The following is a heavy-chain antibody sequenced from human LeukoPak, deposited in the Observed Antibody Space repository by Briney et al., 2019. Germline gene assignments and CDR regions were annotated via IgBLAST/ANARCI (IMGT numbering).Heavy chain of an antibody. CDR3: TERRSASCGSCELDY. V-gene: IGHV3-23*01. Sequence: GGSLRLSCAASGFTFSSYAMSWVRQAPGKGLEWVSSISGSGDTTSYPDAVKGRFTICRDNAKTMLYLQRNSRRAGDTAAYYCTERRSASCGSCELDYWGQGTLVTVSS. D-gene: IGHD6-19*01. CDR1: GFTFSSYA. J-gene: IGHJ4*02. CDR2: ISGSGDTT.